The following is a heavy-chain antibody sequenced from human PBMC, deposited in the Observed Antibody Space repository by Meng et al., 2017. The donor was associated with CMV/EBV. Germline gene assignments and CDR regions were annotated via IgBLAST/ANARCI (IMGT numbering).Heavy chain of an antibody. D-gene: IGHD1-7*01. Sequence: GESLKISCAASGFTFSSYSMNWVRQAPGKGLKWVSSISSSSSYIYYADSVKGRFTISRDNAKNSLYLQMNSLRAEDTAVYYCARDRSITGTTAALLDYWGQGTLVTVSS. J-gene: IGHJ4*02. CDR3: ARDRSITGTTAALLDY. CDR2: ISSSSSYI. CDR1: GFTFSSYS. V-gene: IGHV3-21*01.